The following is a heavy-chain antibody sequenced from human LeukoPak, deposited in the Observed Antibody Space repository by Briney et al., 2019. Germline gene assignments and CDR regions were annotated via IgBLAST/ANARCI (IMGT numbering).Heavy chain of an antibody. J-gene: IGHJ4*02. CDR1: GFTFSSYS. CDR3: ARAQMGAPTDC. CDR2: ISSSSTI. V-gene: IGHV3-48*04. D-gene: IGHD1-26*01. Sequence: GGSLRLSCAASGFTFSSYSMNWVRQAPGKGLEWVSYISSSSTIYYADSVKGRFTISRDNAKNSLYLQMNSLRAEDTAVYYCARAQMGAPTDCWGQGTLVTVSS.